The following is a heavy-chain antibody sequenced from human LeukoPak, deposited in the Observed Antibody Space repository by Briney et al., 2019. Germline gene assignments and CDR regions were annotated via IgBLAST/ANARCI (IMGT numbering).Heavy chain of an antibody. Sequence: PGGSLRLSCAASGFTFSSYAMSWVRQASGKGLEWVSGISGSGGSTYYADSVKGRFTISRDNSKNTLYLQMNSLRAEDTAVYYCARVRAVEQWHSGAFDIWGQGTMVTVSS. D-gene: IGHD6-19*01. CDR2: ISGSGGST. CDR1: GFTFSSYA. J-gene: IGHJ3*02. CDR3: ARVRAVEQWHSGAFDI. V-gene: IGHV3-23*01.